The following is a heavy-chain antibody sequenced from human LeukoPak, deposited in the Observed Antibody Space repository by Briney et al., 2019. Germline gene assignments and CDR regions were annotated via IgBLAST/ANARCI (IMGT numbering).Heavy chain of an antibody. CDR2: ISAYNGNT. D-gene: IGHD1-26*01. J-gene: IGHJ3*02. CDR1: GYTFTSYG. V-gene: IGHV1-18*01. Sequence: ASVKVSCKASGYTFTSYGISWVRQAPGQGLEWMGWISAYNGNTNYAQKLQGRVTMTTDTSTSTAYMELRSLRSDDTAVYYCAREKVRWELPTNDAFDIWGQGTMVTVSS. CDR3: AREKVRWELPTNDAFDI.